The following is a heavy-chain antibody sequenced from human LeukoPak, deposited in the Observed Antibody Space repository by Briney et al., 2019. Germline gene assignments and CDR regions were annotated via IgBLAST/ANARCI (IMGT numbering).Heavy chain of an antibody. J-gene: IGHJ4*02. CDR2: FLGSGSAS. CDR1: GFTFSGYT. D-gene: IGHD1-1*01. CDR3: AKDRVPDNRWNFDY. Sequence: AGGSLRLSCAASGFTFSGYTMSWVRQAPGKGLEWVLSFLGSGSASYYADSVKGRFTISRDTSKNTLYLQMNSLRAEDTAIYYCAKDRVPDNRWNFDYWGRGTLVTVSS. V-gene: IGHV3-23*01.